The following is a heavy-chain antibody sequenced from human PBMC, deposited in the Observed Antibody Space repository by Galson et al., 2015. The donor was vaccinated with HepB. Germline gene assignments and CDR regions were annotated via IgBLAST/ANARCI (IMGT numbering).Heavy chain of an antibody. Sequence: TLSLTCTVSGGSISSGGYYWSWIRQHPGKGLEWIGYIYYSGSTYYNPSLKSRVTISVDTSKNQFSLKLSSVTAADTAVYYCAREVQSDDYFDYWGQGTLVTVSS. J-gene: IGHJ4*02. V-gene: IGHV4-31*03. D-gene: IGHD4-11*01. CDR3: AREVQSDDYFDY. CDR1: GGSISSGGYY. CDR2: IYYSGST.